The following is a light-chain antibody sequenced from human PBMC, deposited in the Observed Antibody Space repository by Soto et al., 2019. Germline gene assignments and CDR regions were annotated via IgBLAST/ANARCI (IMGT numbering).Light chain of an antibody. CDR2: DVS. CDR1: SSDVGGYNS. J-gene: IGLJ3*02. V-gene: IGLV2-14*01. Sequence: QSVLTQPASVSGSPGQSITISCTGSSSDVGGYNSVSWYQQHPGKVPKLMIYDVSNRPSGVSNRFSGFKSGNTASLTISGLQAEDAADYYCSSYTSIGTVLFGGGTKVTVL. CDR3: SSYTSIGTVL.